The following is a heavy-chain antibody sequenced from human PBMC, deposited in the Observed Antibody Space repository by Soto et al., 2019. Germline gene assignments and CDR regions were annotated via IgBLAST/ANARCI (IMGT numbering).Heavy chain of an antibody. CDR2: ISNDGRNK. Sequence: QVQLVESGGGVVQPGRSLRLSCAASGFTFSSYGMHWVRQGPGKGLEWVAVISNDGRNKYYADSVKGRFTISRDNSNNTLNMQMNGLRIEEAAEYHCVKEEGEGICGVVVLDYWGQGILVTVSS. D-gene: IGHD3-3*01. V-gene: IGHV3-30*18. J-gene: IGHJ4*01. CDR3: VKEEGEGICGVVVLDY. CDR1: GFTFSSYG.